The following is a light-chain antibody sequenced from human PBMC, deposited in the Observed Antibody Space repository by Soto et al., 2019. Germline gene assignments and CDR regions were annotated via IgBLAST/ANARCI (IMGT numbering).Light chain of an antibody. J-gene: IGKJ1*01. CDR1: QSVNNW. CDR3: QQYKSYPWT. V-gene: IGKV1-5*01. CDR2: DAS. Sequence: DIQMTQSPSTLSASVGDRVTITCRASQSVNNWLAWYQQKPGKAPKLLIYDASSLKSGVPSRFSGSGSGTEFTLTISSLQPDDFATYYCQQYKSYPWTFGLGSKVDI.